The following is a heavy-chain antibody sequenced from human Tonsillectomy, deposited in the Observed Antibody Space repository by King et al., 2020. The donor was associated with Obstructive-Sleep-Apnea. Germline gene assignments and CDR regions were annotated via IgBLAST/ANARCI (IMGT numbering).Heavy chain of an antibody. CDR2: IKQDGSEK. D-gene: IGHD5-12*01. V-gene: IGHV3-7*01. J-gene: IGHJ6*02. CDR1: GFTFSSYW. Sequence: QLVESGGGLVQPGGSLRLSCAASGFTFSSYWMSWVRQAPGKGREWVANIKQDGSEKYYVDSVEGRFTTSRDTAKNPLYLQMNSLRAEDTAVYYCARDLGGGYSGYDNSYYYGMDVWGQGTTVTVSS. CDR3: ARDLGGGYSGYDNSYYYGMDV.